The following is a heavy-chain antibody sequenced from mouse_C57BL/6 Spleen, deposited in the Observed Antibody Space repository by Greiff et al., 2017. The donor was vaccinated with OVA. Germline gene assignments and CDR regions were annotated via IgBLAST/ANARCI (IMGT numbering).Heavy chain of an antibody. V-gene: IGHV1-22*01. J-gene: IGHJ3*01. Sequence: EVKLQQSGPELVKPGASVKMSCKASGYTFTDYNMHWVKQSHGKSLEWIGYINPNNGGTSCNQKFKGKATLTVNKSSSTAYMELRSLTSEDSAVYYCAREDYYGSSYVEWFAYWGQGTLVTVSA. CDR1: GYTFTDYN. D-gene: IGHD1-1*01. CDR3: AREDYYGSSYVEWFAY. CDR2: INPNNGGT.